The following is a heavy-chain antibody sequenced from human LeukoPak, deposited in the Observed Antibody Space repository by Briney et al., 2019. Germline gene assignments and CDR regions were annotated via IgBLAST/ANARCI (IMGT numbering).Heavy chain of an antibody. CDR2: ISGSGGST. V-gene: IGHV3-23*01. D-gene: IGHD6-19*01. Sequence: PGGSLRLSCAASGFTFSSYAMSWVRQAPGKGLEWVSAISGSGGSTYYADSMKGRFTISRDNSKNTLYLQMNSLRAEDTAVYYCAKGSGYSSGWPQSFDYWGQGTLVTVSS. J-gene: IGHJ4*02. CDR3: AKGSGYSSGWPQSFDY. CDR1: GFTFSSYA.